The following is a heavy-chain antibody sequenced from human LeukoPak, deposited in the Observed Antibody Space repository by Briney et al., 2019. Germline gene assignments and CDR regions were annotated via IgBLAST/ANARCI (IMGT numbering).Heavy chain of an antibody. Sequence: GRSLRLSCAASGFTFSSYGMHGVRQAPGKGLEWVAVIWYDGSNKYYADAVKGRFTISRDNSKNTLYLQMNSLRAEDTAVYYCARGIAAAGLDYWGQGTLVTVSS. D-gene: IGHD6-13*01. CDR1: GFTFSSYG. CDR2: IWYDGSNK. J-gene: IGHJ4*02. CDR3: ARGIAAAGLDY. V-gene: IGHV3-33*01.